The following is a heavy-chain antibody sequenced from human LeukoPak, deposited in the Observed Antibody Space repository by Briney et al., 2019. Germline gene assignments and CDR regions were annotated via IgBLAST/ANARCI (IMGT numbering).Heavy chain of an antibody. CDR1: GFTFSSYG. D-gene: IGHD4-17*01. CDR2: ISYDGSNK. J-gene: IGHJ4*02. CDR3: AKPYYGDFDY. V-gene: IGHV3-30*18. Sequence: GGSLRLYCAASGFTFSSYGMHWVRQAPGKGLEWVTVISYDGSNKYYADSVKGRFTISRDNSKNTLYLQMNSLRAEDTAVYYCAKPYYGDFDYWGQGTLVTVSS.